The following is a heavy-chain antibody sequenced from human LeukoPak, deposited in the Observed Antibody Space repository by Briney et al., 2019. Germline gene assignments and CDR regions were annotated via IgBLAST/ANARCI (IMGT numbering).Heavy chain of an antibody. J-gene: IGHJ4*02. Sequence: GGSLRLSCAASGFTFNTYAMSWVRQAPGKGLEWVSAISDSGGSAYHADSVRGRFTISRDNAKNSLYLQMNSLRAEDMALYYCAKGSSSWYFDYWGQGTLVTVSS. CDR2: ISDSGGSA. CDR3: AKGSSSWYFDY. D-gene: IGHD6-13*01. CDR1: GFTFNTYA. V-gene: IGHV3-23*01.